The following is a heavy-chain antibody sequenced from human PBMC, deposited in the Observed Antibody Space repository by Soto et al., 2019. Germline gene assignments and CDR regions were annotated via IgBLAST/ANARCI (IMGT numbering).Heavy chain of an antibody. D-gene: IGHD3-10*01. CDR3: ASSGSYNKPFDY. Sequence: SETLSLTCAVSGGSISSGGYSWSCIRQPPGKGLEWIGYIYHSGSTYYNPSLKSRVTISVDRSKNQFSLKLSSVTAADMAVYYCASSGSYNKPFDYWGQGTLVTVSS. J-gene: IGHJ4*02. V-gene: IGHV4-30-2*01. CDR1: GGSISSGGYS. CDR2: IYHSGST.